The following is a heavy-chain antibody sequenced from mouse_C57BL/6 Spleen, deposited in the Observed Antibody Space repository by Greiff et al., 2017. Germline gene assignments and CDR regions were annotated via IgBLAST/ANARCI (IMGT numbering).Heavy chain of an antibody. CDR1: GYTFTSYW. D-gene: IGHD2-5*01. CDR2: IYPGSGST. Sequence: QVQLQQPGAELVKPGASVKMSCKASGYTFTSYWITWVKQRPGQGLEWIGDIYPGSGSTNYNEKFKSKATLTVDTSSSTAYMQLSSLTSEDSAVXYCAREKDYSNYVDAMDYWGQGTSVTVSS. J-gene: IGHJ4*01. V-gene: IGHV1-55*01. CDR3: AREKDYSNYVDAMDY.